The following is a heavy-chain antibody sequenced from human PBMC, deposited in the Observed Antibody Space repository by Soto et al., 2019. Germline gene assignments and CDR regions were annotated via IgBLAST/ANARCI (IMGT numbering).Heavy chain of an antibody. D-gene: IGHD6-13*01. V-gene: IGHV4-4*07. CDR3: VASLAASGLNWLDP. CDR1: GGSISEKY. J-gene: IGHJ5*02. Sequence: SETLSLTCIVSGGSISEKYWNWVRQPPGKGLEWIGLIFANGHTDYNPSLKSRVTMSVDASKNQFSLRLTSMTAADTAVYYCVASLAASGLNWLDPWGRGTLVTVPS. CDR2: IFANGHT.